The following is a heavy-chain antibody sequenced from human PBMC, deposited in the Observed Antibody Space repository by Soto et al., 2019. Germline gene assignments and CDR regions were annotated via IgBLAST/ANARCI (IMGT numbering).Heavy chain of an antibody. CDR1: AFSLNTGGVG. V-gene: IGHV2-5*02. CDR2: IYWDDDE. J-gene: IGHJ6*02. D-gene: IGHD3-10*01. CDR3: VRNWRYYGGDYYYGMDA. Sequence: ITLKESGPTLVKPTQTLTLTCTFSAFSLNTGGVGVGWVRQPRGTAMEWLALIYWDDDERYRPSLRSRLNITKDAINNQVVLTMTNMDPEDTATYYCVRNWRYYGGDYYYGMDAWGQGTTVTVSS.